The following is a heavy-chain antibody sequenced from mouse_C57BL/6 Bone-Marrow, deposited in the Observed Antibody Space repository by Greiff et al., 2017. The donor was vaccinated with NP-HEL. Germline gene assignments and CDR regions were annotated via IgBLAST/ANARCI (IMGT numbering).Heavy chain of an antibody. D-gene: IGHD2-12*01. Sequence: VKLVESGAELVRPGASVTLSCKASGYTFTDYEMHWVKQTPVHGLEWIGAIDPETGGTAYNQKFKGKAILTADKSSSTAYMELRSLTSEDSAVYYCTRLRVYWGQGTTLTVSS. CDR1: GYTFTDYE. CDR3: TRLRVY. J-gene: IGHJ2*01. CDR2: IDPETGGT. V-gene: IGHV1-15*01.